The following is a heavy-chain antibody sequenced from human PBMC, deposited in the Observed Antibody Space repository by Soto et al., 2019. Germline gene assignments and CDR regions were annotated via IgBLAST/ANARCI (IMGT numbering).Heavy chain of an antibody. V-gene: IGHV3-64D*06. CDR3: VKGKTAITIFGVVITSYHDAFDI. J-gene: IGHJ3*02. CDR1: GFTFSSYA. CDR2: ISSNGGST. Sequence: GGSLRLSCAASGFTFSSYAMHWVRQAPGKGLEYVSAISSNGGSTYYADSVMGRFTISRDNSKNTLYLQMSSLRAEDTAVYYCVKGKTAITIFGVVITSYHDAFDIWGQGTMVTVSS. D-gene: IGHD3-3*01.